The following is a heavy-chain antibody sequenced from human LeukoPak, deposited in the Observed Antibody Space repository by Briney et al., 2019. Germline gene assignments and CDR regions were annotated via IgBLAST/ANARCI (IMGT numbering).Heavy chain of an antibody. CDR2: ISAYNGNT. CDR1: GHTFTNYG. D-gene: IGHD4-11*01. Sequence: ASVKVSCKASGHTFTNYGFTWVRQAPGQGLEWMVWISAYNGNTKYALKFQGRVTMTTDTSTSTAYMELRSLRSDDTAVYYCARGAGVDYSNYLDWFDPWGQGTLVTVSS. J-gene: IGHJ5*02. V-gene: IGHV1-18*01. CDR3: ARGAGVDYSNYLDWFDP.